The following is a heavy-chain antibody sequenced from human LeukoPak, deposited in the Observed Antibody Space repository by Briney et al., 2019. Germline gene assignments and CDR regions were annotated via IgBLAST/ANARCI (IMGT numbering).Heavy chain of an antibody. D-gene: IGHD4-17*01. Sequence: SSETLSLTCTVSGVSISSGDYYWSWIPQPPGKGLEWIGYIYYSGSTYYNPTLKSRVTISVDTSKNQFSLKLSSVTAADTAVYYCARDSAAYGAFDYWGQGTLVTVSS. CDR2: IYYSGST. V-gene: IGHV4-30-4*01. J-gene: IGHJ4*02. CDR1: GVSISSGDYY. CDR3: ARDSAAYGAFDY.